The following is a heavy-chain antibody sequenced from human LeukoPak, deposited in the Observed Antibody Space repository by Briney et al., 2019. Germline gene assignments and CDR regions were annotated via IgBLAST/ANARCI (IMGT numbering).Heavy chain of an antibody. D-gene: IGHD4-17*01. CDR1: GYTFTGCY. CDR3: ARFLAGYGDYRYYFDF. Sequence: ASVKVSCKASGYTFTGCYLHWVRQAPGQGLEWMGWINPNSGGTNYAQRFQGRVTVTRDTSISTAYMELSRLRSDDTAVYYCARFLAGYGDYRYYFDFWGQGTLVIISS. V-gene: IGHV1-2*02. CDR2: INPNSGGT. J-gene: IGHJ4*02.